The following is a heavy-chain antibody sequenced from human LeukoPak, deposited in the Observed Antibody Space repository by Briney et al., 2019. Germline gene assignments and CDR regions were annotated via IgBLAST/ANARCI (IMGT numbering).Heavy chain of an antibody. CDR3: ARADYDSSGYYSDY. J-gene: IGHJ4*02. D-gene: IGHD3-22*01. Sequence: GGSLRLSCAASGFTVSSNYMSWVRQAPGKGLEWVSVIYSGGSTYYADSVKGRFTISRHNSKNTLYLQMNSLRAEDTAVYYCARADYDSSGYYSDYWGQGTLVTVSS. CDR1: GFTVSSNY. V-gene: IGHV3-53*04. CDR2: IYSGGST.